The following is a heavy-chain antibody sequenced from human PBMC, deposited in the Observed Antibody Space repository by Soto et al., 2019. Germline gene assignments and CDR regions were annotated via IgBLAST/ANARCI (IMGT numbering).Heavy chain of an antibody. V-gene: IGHV3-11*01. CDR2: ISSSGSTI. D-gene: IGHD2-2*01. CDR3: AREYTTNVVGPPGH. CDR1: GFTFSDFY. Sequence: QVQLVASGGGLVKPGGSLRLSCAASGFTFSDFYMTWIRQAPGKGLEWVAYISSSGSTIFYADSVKGRFTISRDNANNSVFLQMSSLRGEDTAVYYCAREYTTNVVGPPGHWGQGSLGTVSA. J-gene: IGHJ4*02.